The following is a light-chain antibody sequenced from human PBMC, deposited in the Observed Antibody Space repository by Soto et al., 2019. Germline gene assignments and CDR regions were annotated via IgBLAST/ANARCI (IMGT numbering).Light chain of an antibody. CDR2: GAS. J-gene: IGKJ4*01. CDR1: QVISTS. CDR3: QQYGSSPLT. V-gene: IGKV3-20*01. Sequence: TQSPSTLSSSVGDRVTITCRASQVISTSLAWYQQKPGQARRLLIYGASNRATGIPDRFSGSGSGTEFTLTISRLEPEDFAVYYCQQYGSSPLTFGGGTKVYIK.